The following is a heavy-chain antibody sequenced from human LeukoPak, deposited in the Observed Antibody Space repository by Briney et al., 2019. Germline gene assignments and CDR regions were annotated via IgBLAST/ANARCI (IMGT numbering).Heavy chain of an antibody. CDR2: ISYDGSNK. CDR1: GFTFSSYG. J-gene: IGHJ4*02. V-gene: IGHV3-30*18. D-gene: IGHD3-10*01. CDR3: AKDPGGDY. Sequence: GGSLRLSCEASGFTFSSYGMHWVRQAPGKGLEWVAVISYDGSNKYYADSVKGRFTISRDNSKNTLSLQMNSLRAEDTAVYYCAKDPGGDYWGQGTLVTVSS.